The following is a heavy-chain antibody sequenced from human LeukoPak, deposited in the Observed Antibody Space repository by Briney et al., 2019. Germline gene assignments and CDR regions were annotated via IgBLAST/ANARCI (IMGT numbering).Heavy chain of an antibody. D-gene: IGHD2-2*01. V-gene: IGHV3-23*01. CDR1: GFTFSSYA. CDR3: AKETAYCSSTSCFFYGMDV. Sequence: GGSLRLSCAASGFTFSSYAMSWVRQAPGKGLEWVLAISGSGGSTYYADSVKGRFTISRDNSKNTLYLQMNSLRAEDTAVYYCAKETAYCSSTSCFFYGMDVWGQGTTVTVSS. CDR2: ISGSGGST. J-gene: IGHJ6*02.